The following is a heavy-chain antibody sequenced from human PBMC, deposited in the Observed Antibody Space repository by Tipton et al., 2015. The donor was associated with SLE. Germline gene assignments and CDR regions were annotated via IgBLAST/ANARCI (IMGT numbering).Heavy chain of an antibody. CDR1: GFTLSRNA. D-gene: IGHD2-2*01. V-gene: IGHV3-48*01. CDR3: ARFSGIVVVPAALDY. Sequence: GSLRLSCAASGFTLSRNAMSWVRQAPGKGLEWASYISSSSSTIYYADSVKGRFTISRDNAKNSLYLQMNSLRAEDTAVYYCARFSGIVVVPAALDYWGQGTLVTVSS. J-gene: IGHJ4*02. CDR2: ISSSSSTI.